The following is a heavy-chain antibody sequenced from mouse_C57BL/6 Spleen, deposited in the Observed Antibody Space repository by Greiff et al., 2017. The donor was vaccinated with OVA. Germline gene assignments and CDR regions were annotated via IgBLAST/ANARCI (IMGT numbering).Heavy chain of an antibody. V-gene: IGHV1-54*01. CDR1: GYAFTNYL. CDR3: ARGGSYYRNYRYFDY. CDR2: INPGSGGT. Sequence: VQLQQSGAELVRPGTSVKVSCKASGYAFTNYLIEWVKQRPGQGLEWIGVINPGSGGTNYNEKFKGKATLTADKSSSTAYMQLSSLTSEDSAVYFCARGGSYYRNYRYFDYWGQGTTLTVSS. J-gene: IGHJ2*01. D-gene: IGHD2-1*01.